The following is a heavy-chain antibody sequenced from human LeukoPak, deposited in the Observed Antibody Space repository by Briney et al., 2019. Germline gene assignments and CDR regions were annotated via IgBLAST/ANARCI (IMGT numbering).Heavy chain of an antibody. V-gene: IGHV4-4*07. J-gene: IGHJ5*02. Sequence: PSGTLSLTCSVAGGSINSYYWTWIRQPAGKGLEWIGRIYSRGDTNYNPSLESRVTMSVDTSKNQFSLKLRSVTAADTAIYYCARDLVPSAMLWFGEWCWFDLWGQGIQVIVSS. D-gene: IGHD3-10*01. CDR3: ARDLVPSAMLWFGEWCWFDL. CDR2: IYSRGDT. CDR1: GGSINSYY.